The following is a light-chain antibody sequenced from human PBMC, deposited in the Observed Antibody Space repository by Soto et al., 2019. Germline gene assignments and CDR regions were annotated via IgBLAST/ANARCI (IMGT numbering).Light chain of an antibody. J-gene: IGLJ2*01. CDR3: SSYTSRSTLVV. CDR1: ISDVGGYNY. Sequence: QSVLTQPASVSGSPGQSITISCTGTISDVGGYNYVSWYQQHPGKAPKRMIYDVSNRPSGVSNRVSGSKSGNTASLTFCGLQAEDEADYYCSSYTSRSTLVVFGGGTELTVL. V-gene: IGLV2-14*01. CDR2: DVS.